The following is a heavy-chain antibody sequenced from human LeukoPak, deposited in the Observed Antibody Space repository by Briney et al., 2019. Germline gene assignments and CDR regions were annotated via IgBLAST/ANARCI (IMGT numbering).Heavy chain of an antibody. J-gene: IGHJ3*02. CDR2: ISVINNGNT. D-gene: IGHD2-21*02. V-gene: IGHV1-18*01. CDR3: SREFPFCGADCFSGVFDI. CDR1: GYTFSNYG. Sequence: ASVKVSCKASGYTFSNYGINWVRQAPGQGLEWMGWISVINNGNTRYAQNFQGRLTMTTDTSTATAYMELRSLRSDDTAVYYCSREFPFCGADCFSGVFDIWGQGTMVTVS.